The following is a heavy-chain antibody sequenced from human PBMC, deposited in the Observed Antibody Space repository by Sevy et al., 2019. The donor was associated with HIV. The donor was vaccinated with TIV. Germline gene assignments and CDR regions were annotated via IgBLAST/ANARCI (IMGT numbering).Heavy chain of an antibody. CDR2: IFYSRST. J-gene: IGHJ6*02. Sequence: SDTLSLTCTVSGDSISGYYWNWVRQPPGKGLEWIGYIFYSRSTTYNPSLKSRVTISKDTSKNQFSLKLTSVTAADTAVYYCSRGDPELFYGMDVWGQGTTVTVSS. D-gene: IGHD1-7*01. CDR3: SRGDPELFYGMDV. CDR1: GDSISGYY. V-gene: IGHV4-59*01.